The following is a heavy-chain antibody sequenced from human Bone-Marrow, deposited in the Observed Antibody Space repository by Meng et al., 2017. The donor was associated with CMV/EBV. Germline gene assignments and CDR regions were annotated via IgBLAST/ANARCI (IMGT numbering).Heavy chain of an antibody. CDR1: GFTLDDYA. CDR2: ISWNSGSI. D-gene: IGHD2-2*01. CDR3: AKVGYCSSTSCYVGAFDI. J-gene: IGHJ3*02. V-gene: IGHV3-9*01. Sequence: SLKISCAASGFTLDDYAMHWVRQAPGKGLEWVSGISWNSGSIGYADSVKGRFTISRDNAKNSLYLKMNSLRAEDTALYYCAKVGYCSSTSCYVGAFDIWGQGTMVTVSS.